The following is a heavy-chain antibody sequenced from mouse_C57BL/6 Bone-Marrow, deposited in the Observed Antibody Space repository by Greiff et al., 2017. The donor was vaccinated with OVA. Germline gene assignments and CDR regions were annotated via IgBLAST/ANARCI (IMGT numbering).Heavy chain of an antibody. J-gene: IGHJ2*01. D-gene: IGHD1-1*01. CDR1: GYTFTSYG. Sequence: QVQLKESGAELARPGASVKLSCKASGYTFTSYGISWVKQRPGQGLEWIGEIYPRSGNTYYNEKFKGKATLTADKSSSTAYMELRSLTSEDSAVYFCASTTLAVVADFDYWGQGTTLTVSS. V-gene: IGHV1-81*01. CDR3: ASTTLAVVADFDY. CDR2: IYPRSGNT.